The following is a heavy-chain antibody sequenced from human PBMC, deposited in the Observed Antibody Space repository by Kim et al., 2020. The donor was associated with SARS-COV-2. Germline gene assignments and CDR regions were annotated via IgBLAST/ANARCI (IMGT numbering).Heavy chain of an antibody. CDR3: AGVYYYDSSGYYDRYYYYGVDV. D-gene: IGHD3-22*01. V-gene: IGHV4-34*01. CDR2: INHSGST. Sequence: SETLSLTCAVYGGSFSGYSWSWIRQPPGKGLERIGEINHSGSTNYNPSPTSRVTISVDTSTNQFSLKLSSVTVADTAVYYCAGVYYYDSSGYYDRYYYYGVDVCGQGATVAVAS. CDR1: GGSFSGYS. J-gene: IGHJ6*02.